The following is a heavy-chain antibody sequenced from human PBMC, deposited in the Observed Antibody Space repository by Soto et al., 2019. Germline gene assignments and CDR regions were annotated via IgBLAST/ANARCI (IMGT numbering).Heavy chain of an antibody. V-gene: IGHV3-30-3*01. Sequence: GGSLRLSCAASGFTFSSYAMHWVRQAPGKGLEWVAVISYDGSNKYYADSVKGRFTISRDNSKNTLYLQMNSLRAEDTAVYYCARLEPRLVLLWFGELLSSDPRVDYGMDVWGQGTTVTVSS. CDR2: ISYDGSNK. D-gene: IGHD3-10*01. CDR1: GFTFSSYA. J-gene: IGHJ6*02. CDR3: ARLEPRLVLLWFGELLSSDPRVDYGMDV.